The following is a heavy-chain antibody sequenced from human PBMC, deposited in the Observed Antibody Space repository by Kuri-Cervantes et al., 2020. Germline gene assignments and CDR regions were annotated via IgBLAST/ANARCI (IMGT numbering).Heavy chain of an antibody. CDR1: GYTFTGYY. J-gene: IGHJ4*02. CDR2: MNPNSGNT. D-gene: IGHD2-15*01. Sequence: ASVKVSCKASGYTFTGYYMHWVRQATGQGLEWMGWMNPNSGNTGYAHKFQGRVTMTSNTSISTAYMELSSLRSEDTAVYYCVRTSILCSGGSCYDDWGQGTLVTVSS. V-gene: IGHV1-8*02. CDR3: VRTSILCSGGSCYDD.